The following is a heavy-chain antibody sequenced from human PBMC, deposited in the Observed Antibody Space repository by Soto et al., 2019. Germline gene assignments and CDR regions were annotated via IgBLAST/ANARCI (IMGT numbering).Heavy chain of an antibody. CDR3: AREPATAKPEGVDF. D-gene: IGHD1-1*01. Sequence: PSVKVSCKASGYTFSDDYIHWVRQAPGQGLEWMGWINPNSGGTKYAPKFQGGVTMTRDTSITTAYMELSRLRSGDTAVYYCAREPATAKPEGVDFWGQGTLVTVSS. CDR2: INPNSGGT. J-gene: IGHJ4*02. V-gene: IGHV1-2*02. CDR1: GYTFSDDY.